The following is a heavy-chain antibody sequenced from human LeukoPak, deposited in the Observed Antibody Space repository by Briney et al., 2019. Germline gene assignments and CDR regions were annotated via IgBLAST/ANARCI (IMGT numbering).Heavy chain of an antibody. Sequence: ASVKVSCKASGYTFTGYYMHWVRQAPGQGLEWMGRINPNSGGTNYAQKFQGRVTMTRDTFISTAYMELSRLRSDDTAVYYCAREGAAAGYDAFDVWGQGTMVTVSS. CDR3: AREGAAAGYDAFDV. V-gene: IGHV1-2*06. CDR2: INPNSGGT. D-gene: IGHD6-13*01. CDR1: GYTFTGYY. J-gene: IGHJ3*01.